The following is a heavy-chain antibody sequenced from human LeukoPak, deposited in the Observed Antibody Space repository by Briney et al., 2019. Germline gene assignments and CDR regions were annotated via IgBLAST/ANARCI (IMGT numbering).Heavy chain of an antibody. D-gene: IGHD4-17*01. Sequence: GRSLRLSCAASGFTFDDYAMHWVRQAPGKGLEWVSGISWNSGSIGYADSVKGRFTISRDNAKNSLYLQMNSLRAEDTALYYCAKDTDGDXPHDAFDIWGQGTMVTVSS. CDR1: GFTFDDYA. J-gene: IGHJ3*02. CDR2: ISWNSGSI. V-gene: IGHV3-9*01. CDR3: AKDTDGDXPHDAFDI.